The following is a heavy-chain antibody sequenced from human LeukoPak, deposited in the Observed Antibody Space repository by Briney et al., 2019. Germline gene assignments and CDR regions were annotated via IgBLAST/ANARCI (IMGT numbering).Heavy chain of an antibody. J-gene: IGHJ6*02. CDR3: ARDIPYYYGSGSYYKDV. CDR2: ISYDGSNK. CDR1: GFTFSSYG. D-gene: IGHD3-10*01. V-gene: IGHV3-30*03. Sequence: GGSLRLSCAASGFTFSSYGMHWVRQAPGKGLEWVAVISYDGSNKYYADSVKGRFTISRDNSKNTLYLQMNSLRAEDTAVYYCARDIPYYYGSGSYYKDVWGQGTTVTVSS.